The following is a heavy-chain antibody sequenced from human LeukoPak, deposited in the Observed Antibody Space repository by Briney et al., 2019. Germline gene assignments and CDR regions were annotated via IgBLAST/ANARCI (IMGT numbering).Heavy chain of an antibody. J-gene: IGHJ4*02. V-gene: IGHV1-18*04. Sequence: ASVTVSCKASGYTFTSYGIRWVRQAPGQGLEWMGWISAYNGNTNYAQKLQGRVTMTTATSTGTAYMELWSLRLGDTAVDDCAREGAGCVGELPRSDYWGQGTLVTVSS. CDR3: AREGAGCVGELPRSDY. CDR2: ISAYNGNT. CDR1: GYTFTSYG. D-gene: IGHD3-16*01.